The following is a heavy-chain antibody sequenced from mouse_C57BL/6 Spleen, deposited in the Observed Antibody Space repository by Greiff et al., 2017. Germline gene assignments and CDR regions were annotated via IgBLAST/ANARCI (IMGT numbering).Heavy chain of an antibody. Sequence: VQLQESGPGLVQPSQSLSITCTVSGFSLTSYGVHWVRQSPGKGLEWLGVIWRGGSTDYNAAFMSRLSITKDNSKSQVFFKMNSLQADDTAIYYCAKAYYSNGDYAMDYWGQGTSVTVSS. J-gene: IGHJ4*01. V-gene: IGHV2-5*01. CDR3: AKAYYSNGDYAMDY. CDR1: GFSLTSYG. D-gene: IGHD2-5*01. CDR2: IWRGGST.